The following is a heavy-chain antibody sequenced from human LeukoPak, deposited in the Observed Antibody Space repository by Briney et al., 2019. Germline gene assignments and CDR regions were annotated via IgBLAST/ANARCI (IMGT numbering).Heavy chain of an antibody. CDR2: ISGSGGST. Sequence: GGSLRLPCAASGFTFSSYAMSWVRQAPGKGLEWVSAISGSGGSTYYADSVKGRFTISRDNSKNTLYLQMNSLRAEDTAVYYCARNLGGYSYGGPSSFDYWGQGTLVTVSS. CDR1: GFTFSSYA. J-gene: IGHJ4*02. CDR3: ARNLGGYSYGGPSSFDY. D-gene: IGHD5-18*01. V-gene: IGHV3-23*01.